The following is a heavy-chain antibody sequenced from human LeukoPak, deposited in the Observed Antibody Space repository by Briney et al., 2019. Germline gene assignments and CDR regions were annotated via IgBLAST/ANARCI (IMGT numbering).Heavy chain of an antibody. J-gene: IGHJ1*01. CDR1: GGSISSYY. V-gene: IGHV4-59*01. CDR2: IYYSGST. Sequence: SETLSLTCTVSGGSISSYYWSWIRQPPGKGLEWIGYIYYSGSTNYNPSLKSRVTISVDTSKNQFSLKLSSVTAADTAVYYCARVSGSSWSAEYFQHWGQGTLVIVSS. CDR3: ARVSGSSWSAEYFQH. D-gene: IGHD6-13*01.